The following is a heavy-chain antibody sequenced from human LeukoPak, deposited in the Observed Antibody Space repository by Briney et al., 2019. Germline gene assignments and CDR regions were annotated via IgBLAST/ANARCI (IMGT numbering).Heavy chain of an antibody. Sequence: GGSLRLSCAASGFTFSSYAMHWVRQAPGKGLEYVSAISSNGGSTYYANSVKGRFTISRDNSKNSLYLQMNSLRAEDTALYHCARDSDFDYWGQGTLVTVSS. CDR2: ISSNGGST. J-gene: IGHJ4*02. V-gene: IGHV3-64*01. CDR1: GFTFSSYA. CDR3: ARDSDFDY.